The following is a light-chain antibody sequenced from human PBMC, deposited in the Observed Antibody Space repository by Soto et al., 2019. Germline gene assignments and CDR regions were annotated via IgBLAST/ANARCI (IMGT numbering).Light chain of an antibody. J-gene: IGKJ1*01. CDR1: QSVSSK. CDR2: GAS. V-gene: IGKV3-15*01. CDR3: QHYNNWTPWT. Sequence: LVMTQSPATLSVSPGERATLSCRASQSVSSKLAWYQHKPGQAPRLLIYGASTRATGIPARFSGSGSGTEFALTIRSLQSEDFAVYYCQHYNNWTPWTFGQGTKVEIK.